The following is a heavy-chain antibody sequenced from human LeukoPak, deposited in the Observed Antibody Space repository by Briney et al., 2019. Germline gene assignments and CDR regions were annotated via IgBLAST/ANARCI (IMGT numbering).Heavy chain of an antibody. CDR3: ARESDYETWIQPRYYMDV. J-gene: IGHJ6*03. D-gene: IGHD5-18*01. V-gene: IGHV1-2*02. CDR2: INPNSGGT. CDR1: GYTFTGYY. Sequence: ASVKVSCKASGYTFTGYYMHWVRQAPGQGLEWMGWINPNSGGTNYAQKFQGRVTMTRDTSISTAYMELSRLRSDDTAVYYCARESDYETWIQPRYYMDVWGKGTTVTVSS.